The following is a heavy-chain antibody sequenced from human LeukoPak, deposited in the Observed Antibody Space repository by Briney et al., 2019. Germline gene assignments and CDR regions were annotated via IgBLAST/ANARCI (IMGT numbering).Heavy chain of an antibody. J-gene: IGHJ4*02. Sequence: GGSLRLSCAASGCTFSDYYMSWIRPAPGKGLEWVSYISSSSSYTNYADSVKGRFTISRDNAKNSLYLQMNSLRAEDTAVYYCASSSSWYEVLDYWGQGTLVTVSS. CDR2: ISSSSSYT. D-gene: IGHD6-13*01. CDR1: GCTFSDYY. CDR3: ASSSSWYEVLDY. V-gene: IGHV3-11*06.